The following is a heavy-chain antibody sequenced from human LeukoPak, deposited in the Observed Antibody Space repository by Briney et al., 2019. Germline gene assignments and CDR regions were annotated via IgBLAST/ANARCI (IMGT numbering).Heavy chain of an antibody. Sequence: PGGSLRLSCAASGFTFDDHGMNWVRQAPGKGLEWVSGITWNGGTTGYADSVRGRFTISRDNAKNSLYLQMYSLRAEDTAVYYCAKGYIDTSWHYDSSGSAFDIWGQGTMVTVSS. CDR3: AKGYIDTSWHYDSSGSAFDI. CDR2: ITWNGGTT. CDR1: GFTFDDHG. D-gene: IGHD3-22*01. J-gene: IGHJ3*02. V-gene: IGHV3-20*04.